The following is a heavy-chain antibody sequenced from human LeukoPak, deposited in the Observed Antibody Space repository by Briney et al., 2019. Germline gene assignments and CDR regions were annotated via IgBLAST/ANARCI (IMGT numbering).Heavy chain of an antibody. CDR1: GYTFTSYG. CDR2: ISAYNGNT. CDR3: ARDLGAPGRYFDWFLSASKVLGY. J-gene: IGHJ4*02. D-gene: IGHD3-9*01. V-gene: IGHV1-18*01. Sequence: ASVKVSCKASGYTFTSYGISWVRQAPGQGLEWMGWISAYNGNTNYAQKLQGRVTMTTDTSTSTAYMELRSLRSDDTAVYYCARDLGAPGRYFDWFLSASKVLGYWGQGTLVTVSS.